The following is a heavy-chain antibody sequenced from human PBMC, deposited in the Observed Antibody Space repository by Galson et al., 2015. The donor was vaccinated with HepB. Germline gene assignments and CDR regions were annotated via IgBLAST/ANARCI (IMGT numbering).Heavy chain of an antibody. D-gene: IGHD6-19*01. J-gene: IGHJ6*03. Sequence: SLRLSCAASGFTFSDHYMDWVRQAPGKGLEWVGRTRNKANSYTTEYAASVKGRFTISRDDSKNSLYLQMNSLKTEDTAVYYCARLIGYSSGLGHYYYYMDVWGKGTTVTVSS. CDR2: TRNKANSYTT. V-gene: IGHV3-72*01. CDR1: GFTFSDHY. CDR3: ARLIGYSSGLGHYYYYMDV.